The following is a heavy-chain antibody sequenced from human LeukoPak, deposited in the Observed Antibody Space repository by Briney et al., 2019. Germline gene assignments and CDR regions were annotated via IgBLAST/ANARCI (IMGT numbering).Heavy chain of an antibody. J-gene: IGHJ4*02. CDR2: INHSGST. V-gene: IGHV4-34*01. Sequence: SETLSLTCAVYGGSFSGYYWSWIRQPPGKGLEWIGEINHSGSTNYNPSLKSRVTISVDTSKNQFSLKLSSVTAADTAVYYCARGPKSRRYNWNYVPPVRSYYYFDYWGQGTLVTVSS. CDR1: GGSFSGYY. D-gene: IGHD1-7*01. CDR3: ARGPKSRRYNWNYVPPVRSYYYFDY.